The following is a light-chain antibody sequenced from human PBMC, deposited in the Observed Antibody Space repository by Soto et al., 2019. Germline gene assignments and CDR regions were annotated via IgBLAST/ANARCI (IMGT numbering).Light chain of an antibody. CDR1: QSVSSSY. CDR2: GAS. V-gene: IGKV3-20*01. Sequence: EIVLTQSPGTLSLSPGERATLSCRASQSVSSSYLAWYQQKPGQAPRLLIYGASSRATGIPDRFSGSGSGTDFTLTISRLEPEDFAVYYCHQYDSSPLSLGGGTQVVIK. J-gene: IGKJ4*01. CDR3: HQYDSSPLS.